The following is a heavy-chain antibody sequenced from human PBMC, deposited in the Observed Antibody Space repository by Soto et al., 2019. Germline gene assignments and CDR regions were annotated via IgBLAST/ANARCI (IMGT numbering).Heavy chain of an antibody. CDR2: ISGSGGST. V-gene: IGHV3-23*01. D-gene: IGHD5-12*01. Sequence: EVQLLESGGGLVQPGGSLRLSCAASGFTFSSYAMSWVRQAPGKGLEWVSAISGSGGSTYYADSVKGRFTISRDNPKNTLYMQMNSLRAEDTAVYYCAKGPIVATSNWFDPWGQGTLVTVSS. CDR3: AKGPIVATSNWFDP. J-gene: IGHJ5*02. CDR1: GFTFSSYA.